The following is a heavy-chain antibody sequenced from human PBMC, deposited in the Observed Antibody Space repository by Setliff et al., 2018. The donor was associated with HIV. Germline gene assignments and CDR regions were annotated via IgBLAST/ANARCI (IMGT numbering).Heavy chain of an antibody. V-gene: IGHV4-39*07. CDR3: ARRIYGNNPYFDY. D-gene: IGHD4-17*01. CDR2: MYYTGSS. J-gene: IGHJ4*02. Sequence: ASETLSLTCTVSGGSVSSSTTYYWGWIRQPPGKGLEWIGSMYYTGSSYYNPSLKSRVTISVDTSQNQFSLKLSSVTAADTAIYYCARRIYGNNPYFDYWSQGTLVTVSS. CDR1: GGSVSSSTTYY.